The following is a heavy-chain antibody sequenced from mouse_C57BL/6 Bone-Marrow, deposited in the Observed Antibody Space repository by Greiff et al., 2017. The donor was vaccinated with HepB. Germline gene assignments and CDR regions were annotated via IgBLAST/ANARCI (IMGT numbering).Heavy chain of an antibody. Sequence: VQLQQSGAELARPGASVKLSCKASGYTFTSYGISWVKQRTGQGLEWIGEIYPRSGNKYYNEKFKGKATLTADKSSSKAYMELRSLTSEDSAVYFCARSPFYYGSSYGWYFDVWGTGTTVTVSS. CDR3: ARSPFYYGSSYGWYFDV. D-gene: IGHD1-1*01. V-gene: IGHV1-81*01. J-gene: IGHJ1*03. CDR2: IYPRSGNK. CDR1: GYTFTSYG.